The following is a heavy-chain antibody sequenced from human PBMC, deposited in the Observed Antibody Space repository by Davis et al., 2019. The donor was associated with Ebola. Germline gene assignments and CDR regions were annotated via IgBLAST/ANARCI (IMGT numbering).Heavy chain of an antibody. CDR3: ARALLYYDFWSGSYYYYGMDV. CDR2: ISSSGSTI. J-gene: IGHJ6*02. V-gene: IGHV3-11*04. CDR1: GFTFSDYY. D-gene: IGHD3-3*01. Sequence: GESLKISCAASGFTFSDYYMSWIRQAPGKGLEWVSYISSSGSTIYYADSVKGRFTISRDNAKNSLYLQMNSLRAEDTAVYYCARALLYYDFWSGSYYYYGMDVWGQGTTVTVSS.